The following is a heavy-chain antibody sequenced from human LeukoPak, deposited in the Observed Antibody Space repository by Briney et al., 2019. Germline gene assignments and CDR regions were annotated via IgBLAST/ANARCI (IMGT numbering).Heavy chain of an antibody. CDR2: ISPKSAAT. J-gene: IGHJ4*02. D-gene: IGHD2-15*01. CDR1: GYTFTSYA. CDR3: ARRFCTGGNCYSGLSDY. Sequence: ASVKVSCKASGYTFTSYAMNWVRQAPGQGLEWMGWISPKSAATDYSQKFQDRGTMTRDTSISTVYMELSRLRSDDTAVYYCARRFCTGGNCYSGLSDYWGRGTLVTVSS. V-gene: IGHV1-2*02.